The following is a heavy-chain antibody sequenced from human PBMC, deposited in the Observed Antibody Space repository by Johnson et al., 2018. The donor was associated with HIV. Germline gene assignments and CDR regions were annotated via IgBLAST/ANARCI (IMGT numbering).Heavy chain of an antibody. V-gene: IGHV3-30*03. CDR1: GFSLGSFG. CDR3: ARGQIAARWSDALHF. J-gene: IGHJ3*01. Sequence: QVQLVESGGGMVQPGRSLRLSCAASGFSLGSFGMHWVRQAPGKGLEWVAVISYDGTEKYYAESVKARFTISRDNSKNTLYLVINRVRPEDTAVYYCARGQIAARWSDALHFWGQGTMVTVSS. D-gene: IGHD6-6*01. CDR2: ISYDGTEK.